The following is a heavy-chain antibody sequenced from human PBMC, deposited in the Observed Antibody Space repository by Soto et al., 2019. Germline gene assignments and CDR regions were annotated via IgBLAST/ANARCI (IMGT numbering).Heavy chain of an antibody. CDR3: ARDLYPLAYYFDY. CDR2: ISGHNGNT. V-gene: IGHV1-18*01. Sequence: QVQLVQSGAEVKKPGASVKVSCKASGYTFTNHGISWVRQAPGQGLEWLGWISGHNGNTKYAQRLQGRVTMTTDTSTSTAYIDLRSLKSDDTAVYYCARDLYPLAYYFDYCCQGTLVTVSS. J-gene: IGHJ4*02. CDR1: GYTFTNHG.